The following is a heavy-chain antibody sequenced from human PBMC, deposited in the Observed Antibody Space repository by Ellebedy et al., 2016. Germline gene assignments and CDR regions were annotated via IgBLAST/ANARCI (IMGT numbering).Heavy chain of an antibody. Sequence: GESLKISXAASGFTFSNFFMSWVRQAPGKGLEWVSTISAGGENTFLADSVKGRFTISRDNSRYTLYLQMNSLRTEDTAVYYCRPGHYSGSWGQGTLVTVSS. CDR1: GFTFSNFF. CDR3: RPGHYSGS. CDR2: ISAGGENT. J-gene: IGHJ4*02. V-gene: IGHV3-23*01.